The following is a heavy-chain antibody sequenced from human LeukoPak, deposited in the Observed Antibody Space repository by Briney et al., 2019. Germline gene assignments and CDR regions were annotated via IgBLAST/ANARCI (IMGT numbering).Heavy chain of an antibody. D-gene: IGHD4-11*01. CDR1: GYTFTSYH. J-gene: IGHJ4*02. CDR3: AWTATVTKIDY. V-gene: IGHV1-46*03. Sequence: ASVKVSCKASGYTFTSYHMHWVRQAPGQGLEWMGIINPSGGSTSYAQKFQGRVTMTRDTSTSTVYMELSSLRSEDTAVYYCAWTATVTKIDYWGQGTLVTVSS. CDR2: INPSGGST.